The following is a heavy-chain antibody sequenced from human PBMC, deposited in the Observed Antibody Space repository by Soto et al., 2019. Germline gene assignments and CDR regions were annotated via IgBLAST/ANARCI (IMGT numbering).Heavy chain of an antibody. CDR2: ISGSGANT. CDR1: GFSSSTYA. J-gene: IGHJ4*02. V-gene: IGHV3-23*01. CDR3: ARGDNFWSGFHNLQFDY. D-gene: IGHD3-3*01. Sequence: EVQLLESGGGLVQPGGSLRLSCAASGFSSSTYAMSWVRQAPGKGLEWVSGISGSGANTYYAESVKGRFTISRDYSTNTLFLQMNSLRAEDTALYYCARGDNFWSGFHNLQFDYWGQGTLVTVSS.